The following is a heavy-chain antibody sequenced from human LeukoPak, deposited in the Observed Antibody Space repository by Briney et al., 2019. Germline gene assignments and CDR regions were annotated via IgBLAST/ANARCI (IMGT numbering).Heavy chain of an antibody. CDR1: GFTFSSYE. V-gene: IGHV3-48*03. J-gene: IGHJ4*02. CDR2: ISSSGSTI. D-gene: IGHD3-10*01. Sequence: GGSLRLSCAASGFTFSSYEMNWVRQAPGKGLEWVSYISSSGSTIYYADSVKGRFTISRDNAKNSLYLQMNSLRAEDTAVYYCARGTGDPSLDHWGQGTLVTVSS. CDR3: ARGTGDPSLDH.